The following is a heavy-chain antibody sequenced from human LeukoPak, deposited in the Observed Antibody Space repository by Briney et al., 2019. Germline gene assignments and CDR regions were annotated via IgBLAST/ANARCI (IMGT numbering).Heavy chain of an antibody. CDR3: ARDPGYDSSGYYFGDY. D-gene: IGHD3-22*01. J-gene: IGHJ4*02. CDR1: GFTFSSYA. Sequence: GGSLRLSCAASGFTFSSYAMSWVRQAPGKGLEWVSAISGSGGSTYYADSVKGRFTISRDNSKNTLYLQMNSLRAEDTAVYYCARDPGYDSSGYYFGDYWGQGTLVTVSS. CDR2: ISGSGGST. V-gene: IGHV3-23*01.